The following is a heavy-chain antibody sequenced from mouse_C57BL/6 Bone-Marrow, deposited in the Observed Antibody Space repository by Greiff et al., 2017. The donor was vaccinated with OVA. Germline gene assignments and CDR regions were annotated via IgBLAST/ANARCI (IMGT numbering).Heavy chain of an antibody. V-gene: IGHV1-82*01. J-gene: IGHJ2*01. CDR1: GYAFSSSW. CDR2: IYPGDGDT. D-gene: IGHD2-2*01. Sequence: VKLQQSGPELVKPGASVKLSCKASGYAFSSSWMNWVKQRPGKGLEWIGRIYPGDGDTNYNGKFKGKATLTADKSSSTAYMQLSSLTSEDSAVYVCARSLSLYYGNDLDGWGKGTTLTVAS. CDR3: ARSLSLYYGNDLDG.